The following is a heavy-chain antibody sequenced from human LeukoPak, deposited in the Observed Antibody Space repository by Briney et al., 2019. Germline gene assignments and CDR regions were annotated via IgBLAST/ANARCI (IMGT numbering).Heavy chain of an antibody. CDR1: GGTFTSYA. Sequence: SVKVSCKASGGTFTSYAISWVRQAPGQGLEWMGGIIPIFGTAHYAQKFQGRVTLTADESTSTAYMELSSLRSEDTAVYYCASPGSGSYILRYWGQGTLVTVSS. J-gene: IGHJ4*02. V-gene: IGHV1-69*01. D-gene: IGHD3-10*01. CDR3: ASPGSGSYILRY. CDR2: IIPIFGTA.